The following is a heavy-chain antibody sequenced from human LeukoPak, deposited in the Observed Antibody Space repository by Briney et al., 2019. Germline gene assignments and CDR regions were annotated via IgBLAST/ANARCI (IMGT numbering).Heavy chain of an antibody. CDR3: ARDEKPHSGSYFGNFDY. CDR2: TYYRSEWYS. V-gene: IGHV6-1*01. D-gene: IGHD1-26*01. CDR1: GDSVSSNSAA. Sequence: SQTLSLTCAVSGDSVSSNSAAWSWIRQSPSRGLEWLGRTYYRSEWYSDYAVSVKSRITINPDTSKNQFSLQLNSVTPEDTAVYYCARDEKPHSGSYFGNFDYWGQGTLATVSS. J-gene: IGHJ4*02.